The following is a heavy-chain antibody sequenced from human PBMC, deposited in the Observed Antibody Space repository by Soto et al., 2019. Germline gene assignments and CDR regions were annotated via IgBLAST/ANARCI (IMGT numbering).Heavy chain of an antibody. V-gene: IGHV1-2*02. CDR1: GGTFSSYA. J-gene: IGHJ5*02. CDR3: ATRGDSGSYL. Sequence: ASVKVSCKASGGTFSSYAISWVRQAPGQGLEWMGWINPNSGGTNYAQKFQGRVTMTRDTSISTAYMELSRLRSDDTAVYYCATRGDSGSYLWGQGTLVTVS. D-gene: IGHD1-26*01. CDR2: INPNSGGT.